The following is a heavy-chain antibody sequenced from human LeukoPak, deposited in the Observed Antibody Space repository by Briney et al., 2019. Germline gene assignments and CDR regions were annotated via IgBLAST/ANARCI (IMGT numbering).Heavy chain of an antibody. Sequence: GGSLRLSCAASGFTFSSYAMSWVRQAPGKGLEWVSVIYSGGSTYYADSVKDRFTISRDNSKNTLYLQMNSLRAEDTAVYYCARDGYCSSTSCSAPGAFDIWGQGTMVTVSS. CDR3: ARDGYCSSTSCSAPGAFDI. D-gene: IGHD2-2*03. CDR2: IYSGGST. V-gene: IGHV3-53*01. CDR1: GFTFSSYA. J-gene: IGHJ3*02.